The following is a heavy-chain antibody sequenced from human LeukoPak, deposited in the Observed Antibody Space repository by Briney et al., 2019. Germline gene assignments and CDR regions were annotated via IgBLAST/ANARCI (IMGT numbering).Heavy chain of an antibody. CDR2: IYYSGST. V-gene: IGHV4-59*08. Sequence: SETLFLTCTVSGGSISSYYWSWIRQPPGKGLEWIGYIYYSGSTNYNPSLKSRVTISVDTSKNQFSLKLSSVTAADTAVYYCAGHVSSGWYVDFQHWGQGTLVTVSS. CDR1: GGSISSYY. D-gene: IGHD6-19*01. CDR3: AGHVSSGWYVDFQH. J-gene: IGHJ1*01.